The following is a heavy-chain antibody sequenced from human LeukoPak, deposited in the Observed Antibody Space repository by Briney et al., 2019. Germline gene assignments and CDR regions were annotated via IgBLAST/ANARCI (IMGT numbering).Heavy chain of an antibody. Sequence: PGGSLRLSCAASGFTFSRNWMHWVRHAPGKGLVGVSRINSDGSSTSYADSVKGRFTISRDNAKNTLYLQMNSLRAEDTAVYYCARVGDSGGWYYFNYWGQGTLVTVSS. CDR3: ARVGDSGGWYYFNY. V-gene: IGHV3-74*01. CDR1: GFTFSRNW. J-gene: IGHJ4*02. CDR2: INSDGSST. D-gene: IGHD6-19*01.